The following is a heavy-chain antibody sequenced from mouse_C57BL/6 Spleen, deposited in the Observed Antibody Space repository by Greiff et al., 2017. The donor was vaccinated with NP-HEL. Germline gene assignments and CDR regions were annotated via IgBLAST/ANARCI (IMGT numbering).Heavy chain of an antibody. CDR2: ISSGSSTI. V-gene: IGHV5-17*01. CDR1: GFTFSDYG. D-gene: IGHD1-1*01. Sequence: EVKLVESGGGLVKPGGSLKLSCAASGFTFSDYGMHWVRQAPEKGLEWVAYISSGSSTIYYADTVKGRFTISRDNAKNTLFLQMTSLRSEDTAMYYCARDQFITTVVATRFNYAMDYWGQGTSVTVSS. CDR3: ARDQFITTVVATRFNYAMDY. J-gene: IGHJ4*01.